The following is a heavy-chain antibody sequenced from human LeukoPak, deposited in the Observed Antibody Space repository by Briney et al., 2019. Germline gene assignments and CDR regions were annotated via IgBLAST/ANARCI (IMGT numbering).Heavy chain of an antibody. CDR3: ARVRDGYNDAYDI. J-gene: IGHJ3*02. CDR2: IKPSGGST. Sequence: ASVKVSSMPSGFTFTNYNIHWVRQALGQRLERMGIIKPSGGSTNYAQNFQGRVTMTRDTSTSTVYMELSSLRSEDTAVYYCARVRDGYNDAYDIWGQGTMITVPS. V-gene: IGHV1-46*01. D-gene: IGHD5-24*01. CDR1: GFTFTNYN.